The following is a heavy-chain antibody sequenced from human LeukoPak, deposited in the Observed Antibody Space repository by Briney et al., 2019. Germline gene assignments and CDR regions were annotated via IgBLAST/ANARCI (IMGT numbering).Heavy chain of an antibody. J-gene: IGHJ5*02. CDR1: GGSISSYY. CDR2: IYYSGST. V-gene: IGHV4-59*01. D-gene: IGHD3-16*01. Sequence: PSETLSLTCTVSGGSISSYYWSWIRQPPGKGLEWMGYIYYSGSTNYNPSLKSRVTISVDTSKNQFSLKLSSVTAADTAVYYCARERSGGRVWFDPWGQGTLVTVSS. CDR3: ARERSGGRVWFDP.